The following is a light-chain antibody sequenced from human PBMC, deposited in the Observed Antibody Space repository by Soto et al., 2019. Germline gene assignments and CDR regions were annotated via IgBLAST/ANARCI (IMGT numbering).Light chain of an antibody. CDR3: KQYGSSPLT. Sequence: EIVLTQAPGTLSLSPGERASLSCRASQSVSSSYLAWYQQKPGQAPRLLIYAASSRATGIPDRFSGSGSGTDFTLTISRLETEDFAVYYCKQYGSSPLTFGGGTKVDIK. CDR2: AAS. V-gene: IGKV3-20*01. CDR1: QSVSSSY. J-gene: IGKJ4*01.